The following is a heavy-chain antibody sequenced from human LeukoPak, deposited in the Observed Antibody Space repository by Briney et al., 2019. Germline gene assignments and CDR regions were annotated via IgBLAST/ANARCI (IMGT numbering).Heavy chain of an antibody. D-gene: IGHD2-21*02. Sequence: PGGSLRLSCAASGFTFSSYEMNWVRQAPGKGLEWVSYISSSGSTIYYADSVKGRFTISRDNAKNSLYLQMNSLRAEDTAVYYCARDKYCGGDCYDYWYFDLWGRGTLVTVSS. J-gene: IGHJ2*01. CDR3: ARDKYCGGDCYDYWYFDL. CDR2: ISSSGSTI. V-gene: IGHV3-48*03. CDR1: GFTFSSYE.